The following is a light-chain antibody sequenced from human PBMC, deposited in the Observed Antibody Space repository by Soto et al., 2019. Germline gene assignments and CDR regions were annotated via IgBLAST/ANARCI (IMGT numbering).Light chain of an antibody. CDR1: SNDVGTYNR. CDR2: EVN. V-gene: IGLV2-18*02. J-gene: IGLJ2*01. Sequence: QSALTQPPSVSGSPGQSVTISCTGTSNDVGTYNRVSWYQEPPGTAPKLMIYEVNNRPSGVPDRFSGSKSGNTASLTISGLQAEVAADYYCSSYTSSSTLLFGGGTKLTVL. CDR3: SSYTSSSTLL.